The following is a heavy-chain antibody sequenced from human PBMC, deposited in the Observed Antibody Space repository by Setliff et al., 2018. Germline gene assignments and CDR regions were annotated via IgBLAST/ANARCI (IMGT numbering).Heavy chain of an antibody. J-gene: IGHJ4*02. Sequence: ASVKVSCKTSGFTFSDFGISWVRQAPGQGLEWMGWISGYTGKTYYAPKLEGRVTLTTDTSTSTAFMEMRHLSSDDTAVYYCRRLVRYCIRATCQRASGGDFWGQGTLVTVSS. V-gene: IGHV1-18*01. CDR1: GFTFSDFG. CDR2: ISGYTGKT. D-gene: IGHD2-2*01. CDR3: RRLVRYCIRATCQRASGGDF.